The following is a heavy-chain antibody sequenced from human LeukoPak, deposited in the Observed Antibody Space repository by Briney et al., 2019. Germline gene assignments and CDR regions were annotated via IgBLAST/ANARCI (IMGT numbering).Heavy chain of an antibody. D-gene: IGHD5-12*01. CDR1: GYTFTGYY. CDR2: INPNSGGT. CDR3: AREMERGYDWFDY. Sequence: GASVKVSCEASGYTFTGYYMHWVRQAPGQGLEWMGWINPNSGGTNYAQKFQGRVTMTKNTYISTAYMELSRLKSDDTAVYYCAREMERGYDWFDYWGQGTLVTVSS. J-gene: IGHJ4*02. V-gene: IGHV1-2*02.